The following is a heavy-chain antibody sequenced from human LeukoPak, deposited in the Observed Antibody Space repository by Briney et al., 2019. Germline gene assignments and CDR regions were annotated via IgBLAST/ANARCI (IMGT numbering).Heavy chain of an antibody. CDR3: ARRHAYYYGSGSYSHFQH. D-gene: IGHD3-10*01. V-gene: IGHV4-34*01. CDR1: GGSFSGYY. CDR2: INHSGST. Sequence: PSETLSLTCAVYGGSFSGYYWSWIRHPPGKGLEWIGEINHSGSTNYNPSLKSRVTISVDTSKNQFSLKLSSVTAADTAVYYCARRHAYYYGSGSYSHFQHWGQGTLVTVSS. J-gene: IGHJ1*01.